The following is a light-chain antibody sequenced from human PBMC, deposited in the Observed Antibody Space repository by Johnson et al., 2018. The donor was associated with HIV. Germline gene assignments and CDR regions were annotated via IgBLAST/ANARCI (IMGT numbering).Light chain of an antibody. J-gene: IGLJ1*01. CDR3: CTWDSSLSFYV. Sequence: QSVLTQPPSASQTPGQRVTISCSGSSSNIGSNTVNWYQQLPGTAPKLLIYDNNQRPSGVPDRFSGSKSGTSATLGITGLQTGDEADYYCCTWDSSLSFYVFGTGTKVTVL. CDR2: DNN. CDR1: SSNIGSNT. V-gene: IGLV1-44*01.